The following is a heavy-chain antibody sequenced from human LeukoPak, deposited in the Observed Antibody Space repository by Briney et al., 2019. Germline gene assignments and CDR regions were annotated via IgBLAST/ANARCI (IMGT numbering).Heavy chain of an antibody. D-gene: IGHD6-13*01. CDR3: ARVIAAANPSGYFDY. J-gene: IGHJ4*02. CDR2: IDHSGST. V-gene: IGHV4-38-2*02. CDR1: GYSISSGYY. Sequence: SETLSLTCTVSGYSISSGYYWGWIRQPPGKGLEWTGSIDHSGSTYYNPSLKSRITISVDTSKNQFSLKLSSVTAADTAVYYCARVIAAANPSGYFDYWGQGTLVTVSS.